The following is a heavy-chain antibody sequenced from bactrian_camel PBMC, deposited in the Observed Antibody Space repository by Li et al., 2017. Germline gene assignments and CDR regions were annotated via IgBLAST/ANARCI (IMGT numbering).Heavy chain of an antibody. CDR1: GITFSRHD. CDR3: AADYFWYGGICKPAPRSTYY. V-gene: IGHV3S10*01. J-gene: IGHJ4*01. D-gene: IGHD6*01. CDR2: IYRDGKT. Sequence: DVQLVESGGGLVQPGESLRLSCVASGITFSRHDMSWVRQAPGKGLEWVSSIYRDGKTSYVDSVKGRFTISRDNAKNTVYLKMDSLKSEDTAMYYCAADYFWYGGICKPAPRSTYYWGQGTQVTVS.